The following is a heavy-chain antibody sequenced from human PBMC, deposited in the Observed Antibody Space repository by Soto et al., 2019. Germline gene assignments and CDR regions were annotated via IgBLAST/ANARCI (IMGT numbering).Heavy chain of an antibody. V-gene: IGHV3-7*01. Sequence: GGSLRLSCVVSGLRFSSVWMTWVRQAPGKGLECVANIKYDGSEEYYVDSVKGRFTISRDNAKNSLYLQMNSLRDEDSAVYYCVTDLNWQGHWGQGTLVTVS. J-gene: IGHJ4*02. CDR1: GLRFSSVW. CDR2: IKYDGSEE. CDR3: VTDLNWQGH.